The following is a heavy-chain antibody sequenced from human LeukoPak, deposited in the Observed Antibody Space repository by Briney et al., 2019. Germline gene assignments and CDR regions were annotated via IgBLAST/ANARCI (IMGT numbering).Heavy chain of an antibody. J-gene: IGHJ4*02. Sequence: KSRRTLRLSCAASGFTFSSYSMNWVRQAPAKGQEWVSSVSSSISCIYNEDSVKGRYILSRDNAKNSLYLQMNSLRAEETAVYYCARDEGIAVALDYGGQGTLVTVSS. CDR1: GFTFSSYS. CDR2: VSSSISCI. V-gene: IGHV3-21*01. D-gene: IGHD6-19*01. CDR3: ARDEGIAVALDY.